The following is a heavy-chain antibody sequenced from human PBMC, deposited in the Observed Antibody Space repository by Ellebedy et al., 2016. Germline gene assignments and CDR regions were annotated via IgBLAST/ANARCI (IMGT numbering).Heavy chain of an antibody. CDR1: GFTFSSYA. CDR2: ISYDGSNK. D-gene: IGHD3-22*01. Sequence: GESLKISXAVSGFTFSSYAMHWARQAPGKGLEWVAVISYDGSNKYYADSVKGRFTISRENAKNSLYLQMNSLRAGDTAVYYCARVGLNYYYGMDVWGQGTTVTVSS. J-gene: IGHJ6*02. CDR3: ARVGLNYYYGMDV. V-gene: IGHV3-30*14.